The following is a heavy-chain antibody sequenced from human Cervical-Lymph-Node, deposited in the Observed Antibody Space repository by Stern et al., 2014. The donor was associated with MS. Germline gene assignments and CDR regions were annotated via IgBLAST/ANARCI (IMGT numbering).Heavy chain of an antibody. CDR3: ARTIAAAGTSWVY. D-gene: IGHD6-13*01. CDR1: GYTFASYD. CDR2: MNPNSGNT. Sequence: QVQLVESGAEVKKPGASVKVSCKASGYTFASYDINWVRQAPGQGLEWMGWMNPNSGNTGYAQKFQGRVTMTRNTSISTAYMELSSLRSEDTAVYYCARTIAAAGTSWVYWGQGTLVTFSS. V-gene: IGHV1-8*01. J-gene: IGHJ4*02.